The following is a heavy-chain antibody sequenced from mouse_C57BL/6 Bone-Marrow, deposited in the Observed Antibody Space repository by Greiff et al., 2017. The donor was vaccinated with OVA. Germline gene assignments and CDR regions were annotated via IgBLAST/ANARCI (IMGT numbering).Heavy chain of an antibody. Sequence: EVMLVESGGGLVQPGGSLKLSCAASGFTFSDYYMYWVRQTPEKRLEWVAYISNGGGSTYYPDTVTGRFTISRDNAKNTLYLQMSHLKSEDTAMYYCARSFITTVEGYAMDYWGQGTSVTVSS. J-gene: IGHJ4*01. D-gene: IGHD1-1*01. CDR1: GFTFSDYY. V-gene: IGHV5-12*01. CDR3: ARSFITTVEGYAMDY. CDR2: ISNGGGST.